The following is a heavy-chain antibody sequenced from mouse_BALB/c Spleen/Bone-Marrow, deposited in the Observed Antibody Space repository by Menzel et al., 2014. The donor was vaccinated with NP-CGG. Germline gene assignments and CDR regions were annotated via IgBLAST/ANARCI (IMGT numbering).Heavy chain of an antibody. Sequence: EVQLQQSGGGLVQPGGSLKLSCVASGFTFSSYGMSWVRQTPDKRLELVATINNNGGSTYYPDSVKGQFTISRDNAKNTLYLQMSSLKSEDTAMYYRARVYGWYFDVWGAGTTVTVSS. CDR2: INNNGGST. J-gene: IGHJ1*01. V-gene: IGHV5-6-3*01. CDR3: ARVYGWYFDV. D-gene: IGHD1-1*01. CDR1: GFTFSSYG.